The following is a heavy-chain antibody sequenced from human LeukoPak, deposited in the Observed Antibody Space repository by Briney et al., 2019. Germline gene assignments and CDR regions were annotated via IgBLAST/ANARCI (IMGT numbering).Heavy chain of an antibody. CDR1: GGSISSYY. Sequence: PSETLSLTCTASGGSISSYYWSWIRQPAGKGLEWIGRIYTSGSTNYNPSLMSRVTMSVDKSKNQFPLKLSSVTAADTAVYYCARGGGGYSYGDYFDYWCQGTLVTVSS. CDR2: IYTSGST. D-gene: IGHD5-18*01. CDR3: ARGGGGYSYGDYFDY. V-gene: IGHV4-4*07. J-gene: IGHJ4*02.